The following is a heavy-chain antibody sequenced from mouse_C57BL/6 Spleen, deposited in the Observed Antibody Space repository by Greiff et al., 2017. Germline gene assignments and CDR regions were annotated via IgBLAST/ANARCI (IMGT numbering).Heavy chain of an antibody. CDR3: ARDQVTTGYFDD. Sequence: EVHVVESEGGLVQPGSSMTLSCTASGFTFSDYYMAWVRQAPVKGLEWVANINYDGSSTSYLHSLKSRFIISRDNAKNILYLRRSSLKSEDTASYYCARDQVTTGYFDDWGTGTTVTVSS. CDR1: GFTFSDYY. V-gene: IGHV5-16*01. CDR2: INYDGSST. J-gene: IGHJ1*03. D-gene: IGHD2-12*01.